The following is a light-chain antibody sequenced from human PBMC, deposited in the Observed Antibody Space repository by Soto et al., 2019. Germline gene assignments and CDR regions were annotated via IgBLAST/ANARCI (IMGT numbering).Light chain of an antibody. J-gene: IGLJ3*02. V-gene: IGLV1-40*01. Sequence: QSVLTQPPSVSGAPGQTVTISCTRSSSNIGAAYDVHWYQHLPGTAPKLLIYGNNNRPSGVPDRFSGSKSGTSASLAITGLQADDGADYYCQSYDGRRSGWVFGGGTKPTLL. CDR2: GNN. CDR3: QSYDGRRSGWV. CDR1: SSNIGAAYD.